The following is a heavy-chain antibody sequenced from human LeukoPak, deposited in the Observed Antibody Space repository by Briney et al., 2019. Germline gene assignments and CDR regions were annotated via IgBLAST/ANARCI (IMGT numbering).Heavy chain of an antibody. J-gene: IGHJ4*02. CDR1: GFTFSSYA. V-gene: IGHV3-30-3*01. D-gene: IGHD3-3*01. CDR2: ISYDGSNK. Sequence: PGGSLRLPCAASGFTFSSYAMHWVRQAPGKGLEWVAVISYDGSNKYYADSVKGRFTISRDNSKNTLYLQMNSLRAEDTAVYYCARGPFGVVIRYYFDYWGQGTLVTVSS. CDR3: ARGPFGVVIRYYFDY.